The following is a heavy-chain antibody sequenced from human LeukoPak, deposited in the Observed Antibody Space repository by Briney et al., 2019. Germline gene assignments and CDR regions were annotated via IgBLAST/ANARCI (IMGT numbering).Heavy chain of an antibody. V-gene: IGHV3-30-3*01. CDR3: ARPRRWAQWLAANDALDI. CDR2: ISDDGSNK. CDR1: GFTFSSYS. D-gene: IGHD6-19*01. Sequence: GRSLRLSCAASGFTFSSYSMHWVRQAPGKGLQWVTVISDDGSNKDYADSVKGRFTISRDNSKKTLYLHLSSLTTEDTAVYHCARPRRWAQWLAANDALDIWGQGTEVTVYS. J-gene: IGHJ3*02.